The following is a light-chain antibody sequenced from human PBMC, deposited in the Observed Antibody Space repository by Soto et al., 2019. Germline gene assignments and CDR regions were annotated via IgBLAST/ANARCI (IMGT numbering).Light chain of an antibody. V-gene: IGKV1-5*01. J-gene: IGKJ1*01. CDR1: QSISSW. CDR2: DAS. Sequence: DIQMTQSPSTLSASVGDSVTITCRASQSISSWLAWYQQKPGKAPKLLIYDASSLESGVPSRFSGSGCGTEFTLTISSLQPDDFATYYCQQYNSYSTFGQGTKVEIK. CDR3: QQYNSYST.